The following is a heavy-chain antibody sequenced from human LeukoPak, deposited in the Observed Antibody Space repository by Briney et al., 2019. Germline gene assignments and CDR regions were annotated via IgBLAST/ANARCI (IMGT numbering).Heavy chain of an antibody. CDR1: GFTFSSYA. D-gene: IGHD2-21*01. Sequence: PGRSLRLSCAASGFTFSSYAMHWVRQAPGKVLEWVAVISYDGNNKYYADSVKGRFTISRDKSKNTLYLQMNSLRAEDTAVYYCARVYSDYFDYWGQGTLVTVSS. V-gene: IGHV3-30*04. J-gene: IGHJ4*02. CDR3: ARVYSDYFDY. CDR2: ISYDGNNK.